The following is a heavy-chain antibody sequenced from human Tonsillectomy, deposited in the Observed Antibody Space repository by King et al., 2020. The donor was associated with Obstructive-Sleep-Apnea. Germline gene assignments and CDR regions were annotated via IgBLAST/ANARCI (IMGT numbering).Heavy chain of an antibody. CDR3: ARDYDGDYDFFAY. CDR1: GFTFSSYA. CDR2: ISYDGSNK. D-gene: IGHD4-17*01. J-gene: IGHJ4*02. Sequence: VQLVESGGDVVQPGRSLRLSCAASGFTFSSYAMHWVRQAPGKGLEWVAVISYDGSNKYYADSVKGRFTISRDNSKNTLYLQMNSLRAEDTAVYYCARDYDGDYDFFAYWGQGTLVTVSS. V-gene: IGHV3-30-3*01.